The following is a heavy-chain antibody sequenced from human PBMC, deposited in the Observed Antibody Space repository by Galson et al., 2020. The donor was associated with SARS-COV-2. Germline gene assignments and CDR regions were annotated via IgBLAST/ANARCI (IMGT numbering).Heavy chain of an antibody. CDR2: ISSSSSTI. CDR3: ARERPQEYYYYMDV. CDR1: GFTFSSYS. V-gene: IGHV3-48*01. Sequence: GGSLRLSCAASGFTFSSYSMNWVRQAPGKGLEWVSYISSSSSTIYYADSVKGRFTISRDNAKNSLYLQMNSLRAEDTAVYYCARERPQEYYYYMDVWGKGTTVTVSS. J-gene: IGHJ6*03.